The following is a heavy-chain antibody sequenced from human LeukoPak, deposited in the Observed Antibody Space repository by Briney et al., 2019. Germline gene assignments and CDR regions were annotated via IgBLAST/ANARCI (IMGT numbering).Heavy chain of an antibody. CDR2: ISSSSSTI. Sequence: GGSLRLSCAASGFTFSSYSMNWVRQAPGKGLEWVSYISSSSSTIYYADSVKGRFTISRDSAKNSLFLQMNSLRVEDTAVYYCARALGSYFDSSGYQVDYWGQGTLVTVSS. V-gene: IGHV3-48*01. CDR3: ARALGSYFDSSGYQVDY. CDR1: GFTFSSYS. D-gene: IGHD3-22*01. J-gene: IGHJ4*02.